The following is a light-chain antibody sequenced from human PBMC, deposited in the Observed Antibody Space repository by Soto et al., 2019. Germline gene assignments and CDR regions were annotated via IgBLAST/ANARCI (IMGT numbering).Light chain of an antibody. Sequence: QSVLTQPSSVCGSPGQSITISCTGTSSDVGGFNYVSWYQQHPGKAPKLLIFDVYSRPSGISNRFSGYKSGNTASLTISGLQAEDEADYYCSSYTTSSSYVFGAGTKVTVL. CDR1: SSDVGGFNY. V-gene: IGLV2-14*01. CDR2: DVY. J-gene: IGLJ1*01. CDR3: SSYTTSSSYV.